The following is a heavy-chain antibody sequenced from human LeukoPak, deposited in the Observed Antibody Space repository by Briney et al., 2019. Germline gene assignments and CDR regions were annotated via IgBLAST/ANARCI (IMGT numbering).Heavy chain of an antibody. CDR3: ARHGDYGDSLYYFDY. CDR2: IYYSGST. V-gene: IGHV4-61*05. Sequence: PSETLSLTCTVSGGSISSSSYYWGWIRQPPGKGLEWIGYIYYSGSTNYNPSLKSRVTMSVDTSKNQFSLKLSSVTAADTAVYYCARHGDYGDSLYYFDYWGQGTLVTVSS. CDR1: GGSISSSSYY. D-gene: IGHD4-17*01. J-gene: IGHJ4*02.